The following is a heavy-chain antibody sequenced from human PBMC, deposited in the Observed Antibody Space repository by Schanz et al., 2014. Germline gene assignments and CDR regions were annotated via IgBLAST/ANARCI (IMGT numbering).Heavy chain of an antibody. CDR3: AKDRSWDYDSSGYFDY. V-gene: IGHV3-23*04. CDR2: ISGRDGST. J-gene: IGHJ4*02. D-gene: IGHD3-22*01. Sequence: VQLVESGGGLVKPGGSLRLSCAASGFTFSSYAMSWVRQAPGMGLEWVSAISGRDGSTYYADSVRGRFTISRDNSKNTLYLQMNSLRAEDTAVYYCAKDRSWDYDSSGYFDYWGQGTLVTVSS. CDR1: GFTFSSYA.